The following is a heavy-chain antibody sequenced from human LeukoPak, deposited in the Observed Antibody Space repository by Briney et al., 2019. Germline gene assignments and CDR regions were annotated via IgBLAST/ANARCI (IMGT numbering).Heavy chain of an antibody. CDR2: ISWNSGSI. CDR1: GFTFDDYA. CDR3: ARVRSSSIHDAFDI. V-gene: IGHV3-9*01. D-gene: IGHD6-6*01. Sequence: GGSLRLSCAASGFTFDDYAMHWVRQAPGKGLEWVSGISWNSGSIGYADSVKGRFTISRDNAKNSLYLQMNSLRAEDTAVYYCARVRSSSIHDAFDIWGQGTMVTVSS. J-gene: IGHJ3*02.